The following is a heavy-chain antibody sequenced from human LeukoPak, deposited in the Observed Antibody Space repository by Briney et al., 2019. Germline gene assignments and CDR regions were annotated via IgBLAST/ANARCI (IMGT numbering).Heavy chain of an antibody. CDR3: AKGFGKAAADVFGGYTMDV. Sequence: GVSLRLSCVASGFTVNSNYMSRVRQAPGKGLEWVSLIYTGGSTYYADSVRGRFTISRDNSKNTLYLQMNSLRPEDTAIYYCAKGFGKAAADVFGGYTMDVWGQGTTVTVSS. CDR2: IYTGGST. J-gene: IGHJ6*02. CDR1: GFTVNSNY. V-gene: IGHV3-66*02. D-gene: IGHD6-13*01.